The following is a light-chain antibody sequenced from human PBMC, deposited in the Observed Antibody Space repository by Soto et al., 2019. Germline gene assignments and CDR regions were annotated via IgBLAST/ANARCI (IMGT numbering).Light chain of an antibody. V-gene: IGKV1-5*01. CDR3: QQFDTFSPT. CDR2: DAS. J-gene: IGKJ3*01. CDR1: QSISTW. Sequence: DIRMTQSPSTLSASVGDRVTITCRASQSISTWLAWYQQKPGKAPKLLIYDASSLESGVPSRFSGSGSGTEFTLTISGLQPDDFATYYCQQFDTFSPTFGPGTKVHIK.